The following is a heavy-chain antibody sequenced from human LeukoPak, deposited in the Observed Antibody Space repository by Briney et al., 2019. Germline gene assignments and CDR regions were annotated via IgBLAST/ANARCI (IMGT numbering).Heavy chain of an antibody. CDR1: EYTFTDYA. CDR3: ATAPRYSSSWYYFDY. Sequence: ASVKVSCKASEYTFTDYAINWVRQAPGQRLEWMGWINAGNGNTRYSQRFQGRVTMTEDTSTDTAYMELSSLRSEDTAVYYCATAPRYSSSWYYFDYWGQGTLVTVSS. D-gene: IGHD6-13*01. J-gene: IGHJ4*02. CDR2: INAGNGNT. V-gene: IGHV1-3*01.